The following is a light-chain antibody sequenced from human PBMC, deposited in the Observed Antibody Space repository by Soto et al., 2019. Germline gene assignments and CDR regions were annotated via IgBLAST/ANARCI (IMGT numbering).Light chain of an antibody. Sequence: EIVLTQSPATLSLSPGERATLSSRATQGVSSYLAWYQQKPAQAPRLLIHDASNRATGIPARFSGSGSGTDFTLTISSLEPEDFAVYYCQQRSNWPGFGGGTKVEI. V-gene: IGKV3-11*01. CDR1: QGVSSY. J-gene: IGKJ4*02. CDR3: QQRSNWPG. CDR2: DAS.